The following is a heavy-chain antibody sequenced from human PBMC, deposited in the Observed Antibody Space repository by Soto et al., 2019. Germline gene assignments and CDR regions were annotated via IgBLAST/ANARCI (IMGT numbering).Heavy chain of an antibody. CDR2: LSWNSGSI. J-gene: IGHJ5*02. V-gene: IGHV3-9*01. CDR1: GFTFDDYA. Sequence: PGGSLRLSCAASGFTFDDYAMHWVRQAPGKGLEWVSGLSWNSGSIGYGDSVKGRFTISRDNAKKSLYLQMNNLGAEDTALYYCARGLIKRERITMAVVVTTFDAWGQGTLVTVSS. CDR3: ARGLIKRERITMAVVVTTFDA. D-gene: IGHD3-22*01.